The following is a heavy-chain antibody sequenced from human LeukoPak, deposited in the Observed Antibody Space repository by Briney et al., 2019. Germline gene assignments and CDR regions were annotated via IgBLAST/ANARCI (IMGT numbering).Heavy chain of an antibody. V-gene: IGHV4-61*02. J-gene: IGHJ4*02. CDR3: ARGTWRYYFDY. Sequence: PSQTLSLTCTVYGGSISSGNYYWSWIRQPAGKGLEWIGRIYTSGSTNYNPSLKSRVTISVDTSKNQFSLKLSSVTAADTAVYYCARGTWRYYFDYWGQGTLFTVSS. D-gene: IGHD3-3*01. CDR1: GGSISSGNYY. CDR2: IYTSGST.